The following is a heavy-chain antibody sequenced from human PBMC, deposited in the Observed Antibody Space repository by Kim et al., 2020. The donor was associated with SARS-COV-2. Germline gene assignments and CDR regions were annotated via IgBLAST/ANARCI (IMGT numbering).Heavy chain of an antibody. V-gene: IGHV3-23*01. CDR1: GFTFSSYA. J-gene: IGHJ4*02. CDR3: ARDLRAYGDYPLGY. CDR2: ITGSGGST. D-gene: IGHD4-17*01. Sequence: GGSLRLSCAASGFTFSSYAMSWVRQAPGKGLEWVSVITGSGGSTYSADSVKGRFTISRDNSKNTLFLQMSSLRAEDTAVYFCARDLRAYGDYPLGYWGQGTLVTVSS.